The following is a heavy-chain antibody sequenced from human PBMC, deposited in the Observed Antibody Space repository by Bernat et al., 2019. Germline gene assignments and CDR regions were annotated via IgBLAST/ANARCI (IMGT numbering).Heavy chain of an antibody. J-gene: IGHJ1*01. CDR3: ARHGNSVCFQH. Sequence: QLQLQESGPGLVKPSETLSLTCTVSGGSISSSSYYWGWIRQPPGKGLEWIGSIYYSGSTYYNPSLKSRVTISVDTSKDQFSLTLSSVTAADTAVYYCARHGNSVCFQHWGQGTLVTVSS. D-gene: IGHD4-23*01. CDR2: IYYSGST. V-gene: IGHV4-39*01. CDR1: GGSISSSSYY.